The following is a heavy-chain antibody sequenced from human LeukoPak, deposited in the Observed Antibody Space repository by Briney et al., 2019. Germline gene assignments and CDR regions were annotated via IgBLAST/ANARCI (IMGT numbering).Heavy chain of an antibody. Sequence: GGSLRLSCAVSEFPFSKAWMSWVRQAPGKGLEWVGRIKSKTDGGTTDYAAPVKGRFTISRDDLKNTLYLQMNSLKTEDTAVYYCTSVGFGPYYFDNWGQGTLVTVSS. CDR1: EFPFSKAW. CDR3: TSVGFGPYYFDN. CDR2: IKSKTDGGTT. V-gene: IGHV3-15*01. J-gene: IGHJ4*02. D-gene: IGHD3-10*01.